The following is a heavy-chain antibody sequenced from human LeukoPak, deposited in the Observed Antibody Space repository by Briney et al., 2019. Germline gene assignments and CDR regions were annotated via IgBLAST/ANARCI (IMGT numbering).Heavy chain of an antibody. CDR2: FDPEDGET. J-gene: IGHJ4*02. CDR3: ATDSPVVVPAAPFDY. CDR1: GYTLTELS. D-gene: IGHD2-2*01. V-gene: IGHV1-24*01. Sequence: ASVKVSCKVSGYTLTELSMHWVRQAPGKGLEWMGGFDPEDGETIYAQKFQSRVTMTEDTPTDTAYMELSSLRSEDTAVYYCATDSPVVVPAAPFDYWGQGTLVTVSS.